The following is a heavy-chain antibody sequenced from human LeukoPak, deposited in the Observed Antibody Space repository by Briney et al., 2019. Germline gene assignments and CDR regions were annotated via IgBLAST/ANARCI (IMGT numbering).Heavy chain of an antibody. D-gene: IGHD3-10*01. CDR2: IYYTGTT. V-gene: IGHV4-61*01. Sequence: PSETLSLTCTVSGGAITDSNYYWSWIRQPPGKGLEWIGDIYYTGTTNYNPSLKSRVSISVDTSKIQFSLKLSSVTSADTAVYYCARALYGSGVFDSWGQGTLVTVSS. CDR1: GGAITDSNYY. J-gene: IGHJ4*02. CDR3: ARALYGSGVFDS.